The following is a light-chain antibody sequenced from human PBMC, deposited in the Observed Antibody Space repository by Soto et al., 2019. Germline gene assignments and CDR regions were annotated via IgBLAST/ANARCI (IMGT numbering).Light chain of an antibody. J-gene: IGKJ5*01. V-gene: IGKV3-15*01. CDR1: QSVSSN. Sequence: ETVLRQSPGTLSLSPGERATLSCRASQSVSSNLAWYQQRPGQAPRLVIYGASTRATGIPARFSGGGSGTEFTLTISSLQSDDFAVYYCQQYNSWPPITFGQGTRLEIK. CDR2: GAS. CDR3: QQYNSWPPIT.